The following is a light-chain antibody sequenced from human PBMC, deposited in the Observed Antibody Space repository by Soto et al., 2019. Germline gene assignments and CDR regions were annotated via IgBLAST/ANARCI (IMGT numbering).Light chain of an antibody. J-gene: IGKJ1*01. CDR3: QQYNSFSTT. V-gene: IGKV1-5*01. Sequence: DIQRTQSPCMLSSFLRGLVTITCRASQSIGYWLAWYQQKPGKAPNLLIYAASTLETGVPSRFSGSGYGTEFTLTIASLQPDDSASYYCQQYNSFSTTFGRGTKVDIK. CDR1: QSIGYW. CDR2: AAS.